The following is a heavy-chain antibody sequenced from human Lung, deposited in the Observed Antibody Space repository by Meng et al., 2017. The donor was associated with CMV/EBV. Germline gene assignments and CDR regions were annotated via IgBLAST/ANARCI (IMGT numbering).Heavy chain of an antibody. Sequence: GESLKISCAASGFTFDDYGMSWVRQAPGKGLEWVSGINWNGGSTGYADSVKGRFTISRGNAKNSLYLQMNSLRAKDTALYYCARDRDPAGDAFDIWGQGTMVXVSS. J-gene: IGHJ3*02. D-gene: IGHD2-2*01. CDR3: ARDRDPAGDAFDI. V-gene: IGHV3-20*04. CDR1: GFTFDDYG. CDR2: INWNGGST.